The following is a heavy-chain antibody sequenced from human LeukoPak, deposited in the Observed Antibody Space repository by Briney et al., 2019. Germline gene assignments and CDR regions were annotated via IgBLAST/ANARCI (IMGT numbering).Heavy chain of an antibody. CDR2: IYSGGST. D-gene: IGHD3-22*01. CDR1: GFTVSSNY. CDR3: ARDGYYYDSSGYYWGAYYFDY. V-gene: IGHV3-53*01. Sequence: GGSLRLSCAASGFTVSSNYMSWVRQAPGKGLEWVSVIYSGGSTYYADSVKGRFTISRDNSKNTLYLQMNSLRAEDTAVYYCARDGYYYDSSGYYWGAYYFDYWGQGTLVTVSS. J-gene: IGHJ4*02.